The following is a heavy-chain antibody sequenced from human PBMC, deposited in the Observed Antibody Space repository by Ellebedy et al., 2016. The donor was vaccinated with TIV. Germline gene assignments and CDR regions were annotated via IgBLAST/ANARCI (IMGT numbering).Heavy chain of an antibody. Sequence: GESLKISXTASGFTFGDYAMSWFRQAPGKGLEWVAVISYDGSNKYYADSVKGRFTISRDNSKNTLYLQMNSLRAEDTAVYYCAREFPYYYDSSGYHAVDYWGQGTLVTVSS. CDR2: ISYDGSNK. V-gene: IGHV3-30-3*01. D-gene: IGHD3-22*01. CDR3: AREFPYYYDSSGYHAVDY. J-gene: IGHJ4*02. CDR1: GFTFGDYA.